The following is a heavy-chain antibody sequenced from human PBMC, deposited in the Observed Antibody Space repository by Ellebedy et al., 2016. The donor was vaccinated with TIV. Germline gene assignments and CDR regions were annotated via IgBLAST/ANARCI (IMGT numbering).Heavy chain of an antibody. J-gene: IGHJ4*02. V-gene: IGHV4-39*01. D-gene: IGHD5-12*01. CDR1: GGSISSSSYY. Sequence: MPSETLSLTCTVSGGSISSSSYYWGWIRQPPGKGLEWIGSIYYSGSTYYNPSLKSRVTISVDTSKNQFSLKLSSVTAADTAVYYCARRQRGSGYGDYWGQGTLVTVSS. CDR3: ARRQRGSGYGDY. CDR2: IYYSGST.